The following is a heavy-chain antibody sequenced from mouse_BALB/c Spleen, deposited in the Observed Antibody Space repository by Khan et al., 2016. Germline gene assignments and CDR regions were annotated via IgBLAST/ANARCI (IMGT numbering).Heavy chain of an antibody. CDR2: IHPGNGGS. D-gene: IGHD2-4*01. CDR3: TKGLRRGYYLDY. CDR1: GYTFTDYE. V-gene: IGHV1-15*01. Sequence: QVQLQQSGAELVRPGASVKLSCKALGYTFTDYEMHWVKQTPVRGLEWIGAIHPGNGGSAYNQKFKGKATLTADISSSTAYMELSSLTSEDSAVDFCTKGLRRGYYLDYWGQGTALTVSS. J-gene: IGHJ2*01.